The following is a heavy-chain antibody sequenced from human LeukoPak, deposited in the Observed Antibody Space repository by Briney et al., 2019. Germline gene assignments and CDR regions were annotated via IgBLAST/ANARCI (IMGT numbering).Heavy chain of an antibody. J-gene: IGHJ5*02. CDR1: GFTFDDYG. CDR3: ARDRLRHNWFDP. CDR2: INWNGDNT. Sequence: PGGSLRLSCAASGFTFDDYGMSWVRQAPGKGLEWVSGINWNGDNTNYADSLKGRFTISRDNSKNTLYLQMNSLRAEDTAVYYCARDRLRHNWFDPWGQGTLVTVSS. V-gene: IGHV3-20*04.